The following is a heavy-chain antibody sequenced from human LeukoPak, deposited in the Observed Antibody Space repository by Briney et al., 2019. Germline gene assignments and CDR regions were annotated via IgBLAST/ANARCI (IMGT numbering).Heavy chain of an antibody. CDR1: GGSFSGYY. CDR3: ARREGYDILTGYYADY. V-gene: IGHV4-34*01. CDR2: INHSGST. J-gene: IGHJ4*02. Sequence: SETLSLTCAVYGGSFSGYYWSWIRQPPGKGLEWIGEINHSGSTNYNPSLKSRVTILVDTSKNQFSLKLSSVTAADTAVYYCARREGYDILTGYYADYWGQGTLVTVSS. D-gene: IGHD3-9*01.